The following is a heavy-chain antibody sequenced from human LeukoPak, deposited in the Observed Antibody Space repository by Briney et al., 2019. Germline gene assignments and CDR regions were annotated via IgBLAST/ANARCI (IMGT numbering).Heavy chain of an antibody. V-gene: IGHV4-59*11. Sequence: SETLSLTCTVSGGSISSHYWTWIRQPPGKGLEWIGYIYYSGSTNYNPSLKSRVTISVDTSKNQFSLKLSSVTAADTAVYYCARETTVVTPGRSDVFDIWGQGTMVTVSS. J-gene: IGHJ3*02. D-gene: IGHD4-23*01. CDR1: GGSISSHY. CDR3: ARETTVVTPGRSDVFDI. CDR2: IYYSGST.